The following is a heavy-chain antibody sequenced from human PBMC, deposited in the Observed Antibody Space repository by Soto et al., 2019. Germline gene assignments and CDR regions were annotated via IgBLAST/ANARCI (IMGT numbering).Heavy chain of an antibody. CDR2: IYYSGST. Sequence: QVQLQESGPGLVKPSETLSLTCTVSGASINNYYWSWIRQPPGKGLEWIGYIYYSGSTYYNPSLKSRVTISVDTSKNQFSLRLSSVTAADTALYYCAIIGNIANWFDPWGQGTLVTVSS. D-gene: IGHD6-13*01. J-gene: IGHJ5*02. V-gene: IGHV4-59*01. CDR1: GASINNYY. CDR3: AIIGNIANWFDP.